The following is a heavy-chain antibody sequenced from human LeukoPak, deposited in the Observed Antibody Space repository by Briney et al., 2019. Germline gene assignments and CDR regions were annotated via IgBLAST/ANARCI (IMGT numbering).Heavy chain of an antibody. J-gene: IGHJ4*02. D-gene: IGHD2-2*01. CDR1: GFTFSSYA. Sequence: GGSLRLSCAASGFTFSSYAISWVRHAPGKGLERVSAISGSGVSTYYADSVKGRFTISRDNSKNTLYLQMNSLRAEDTAVYYCAKDCSSTSCPTGDYWCQGTLVTVSS. CDR2: ISGSGVST. V-gene: IGHV3-23*01. CDR3: AKDCSSTSCPTGDY.